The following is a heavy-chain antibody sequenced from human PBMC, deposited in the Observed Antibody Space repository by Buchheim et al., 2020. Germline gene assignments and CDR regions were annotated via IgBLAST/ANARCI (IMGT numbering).Heavy chain of an antibody. J-gene: IGHJ5*01. CDR3: ASAPVVGTWLDS. CDR2: IHSSGNT. CDR1: GASITSTDYY. V-gene: IGHV4-39*01. Sequence: QVQLQESGPGLAKPSETLSLTCSVSGASITSTDYYWGWIRQPPGKGLEWIGSIHSSGNTYYSPSLKGRVTISVDTSKNQFSLNLNSVTVTDTAVYFCASAPVVGTWLDSWGQGTL.